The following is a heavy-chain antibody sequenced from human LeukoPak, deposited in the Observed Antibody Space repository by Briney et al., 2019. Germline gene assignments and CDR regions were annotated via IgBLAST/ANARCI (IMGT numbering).Heavy chain of an antibody. CDR1: RFIFSGSA. Sequence: GGSLRLSCAASRFIFSGSAIHWVRQASGKGLEWVGRIKNRADSYAAAYAASVKGRFTISRDDSKNTAYLQMNSLKTEDTAVYYCARARVLEYYGSGSYYGRYYYYGMDVWGQGTTVTVSS. V-gene: IGHV3-73*01. CDR2: IKNRADSYAA. CDR3: ARARVLEYYGSGSYYGRYYYYGMDV. J-gene: IGHJ6*02. D-gene: IGHD3-10*01.